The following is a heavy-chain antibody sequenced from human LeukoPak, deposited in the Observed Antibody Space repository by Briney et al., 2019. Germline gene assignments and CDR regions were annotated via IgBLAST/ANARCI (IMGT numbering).Heavy chain of an antibody. CDR1: GSTFSDYY. CDR3: ATHEGPLSYYYMAS. J-gene: IGHJ6*03. Sequence: ASVKVSCKASGSTFSDYYIHWVRQAPGQGHEWIGWINLNSGGTKFAPKFQGRVTMTGGTSTSTAHLELATLRSDDTAIYYCATHEGPLSYYYMASWGKGTTVTVSS. V-gene: IGHV1-2*02. CDR2: INLNSGGT.